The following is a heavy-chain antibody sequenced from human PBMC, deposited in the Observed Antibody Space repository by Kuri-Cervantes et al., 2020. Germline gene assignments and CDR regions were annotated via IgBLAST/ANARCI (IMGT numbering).Heavy chain of an antibody. Sequence: SVKVSCKASGGTFSSYAISWVRQAPGQGLEWMGGIIPIFGTANYAQKFQGRVTITADESTSTAYMELRSLRSDDTAVYYCARGGRYCSSTSCYRNWFDPWGQGTLVTVSS. CDR2: IIPIFGTA. CDR3: ARGGRYCSSTSCYRNWFDP. CDR1: GGTFSSYA. V-gene: IGHV1-69*13. D-gene: IGHD2-2*01. J-gene: IGHJ5*02.